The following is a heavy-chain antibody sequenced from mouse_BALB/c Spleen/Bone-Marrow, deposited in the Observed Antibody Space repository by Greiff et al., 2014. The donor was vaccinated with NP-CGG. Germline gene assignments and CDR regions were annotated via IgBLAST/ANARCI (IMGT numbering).Heavy chain of an antibody. V-gene: IGHV5-6*01. Sequence: VQLQQSRGDLVKPGGSLKLSCAASGFTFSSYGMSWVRQPPDKRLEWVATISSGGSYTYYPDSVKGRFTISRDNAKNTLYLQMSSLKSEDTAMYYCARNYYGSRHFDVWGAATTVTFSS. CDR1: GFTFSSYG. D-gene: IGHD1-2*01. CDR3: ARNYYGSRHFDV. J-gene: IGHJ1*01. CDR2: ISSGGSYT.